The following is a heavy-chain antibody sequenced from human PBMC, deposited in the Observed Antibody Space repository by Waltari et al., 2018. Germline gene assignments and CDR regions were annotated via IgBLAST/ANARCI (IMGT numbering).Heavy chain of an antibody. J-gene: IGHJ5*02. CDR2: IYVGGTT. D-gene: IGHD3-16*01. Sequence: QVQLHESGPGLVQPLETLSLACSVSGDSVVSNYWSWIRQSAGKGMEWIGRIYVGGTTNYNPALSGRVSMSVDMSKNQIFLKIMSVTAADTGVYYCARETRHGDWFDPWGQGTLVTVSS. CDR1: GDSVVSNY. V-gene: IGHV4-4*07. CDR3: ARETRHGDWFDP.